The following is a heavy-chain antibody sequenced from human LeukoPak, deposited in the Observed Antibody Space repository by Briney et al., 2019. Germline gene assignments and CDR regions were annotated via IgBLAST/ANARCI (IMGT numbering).Heavy chain of an antibody. J-gene: IGHJ6*02. V-gene: IGHV1-46*01. CDR3: ARAVSSGWYVGSYYYYCYGMDV. Sequence: ASVKVSCKASGYTFTSYYMHWVRQAPGQGLEWMGIINPSGGSTSYAQKFQGRVTITADKSMSTAYLELSSLRSEDTAVYYCARAVSSGWYVGSYYYYCYGMDVWGQGTTVTVSS. D-gene: IGHD6-19*01. CDR1: GYTFTSYY. CDR2: INPSGGST.